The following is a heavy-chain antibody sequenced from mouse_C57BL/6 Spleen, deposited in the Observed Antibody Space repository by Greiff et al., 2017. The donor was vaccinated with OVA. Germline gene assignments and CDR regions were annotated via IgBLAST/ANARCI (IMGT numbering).Heavy chain of an antibody. CDR3: ANYDYDTWFAY. CDR2: ISSGSSTI. J-gene: IGHJ3*01. Sequence: EVHLVESGGGLVKPGGSLKLSCAASGFTFSDYGMHWVRQAPEKGLEWVAYISSGSSTIYYADTVKGRFTISRDNAKNTLFLQMTSLRSEDTAMYYCANYDYDTWFAYWGQGTLVTVSA. CDR1: GFTFSDYG. D-gene: IGHD2-4*01. V-gene: IGHV5-17*01.